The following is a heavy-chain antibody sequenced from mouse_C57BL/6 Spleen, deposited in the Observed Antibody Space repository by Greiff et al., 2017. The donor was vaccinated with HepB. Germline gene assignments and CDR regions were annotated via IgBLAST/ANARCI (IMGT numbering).Heavy chain of an antibody. J-gene: IGHJ4*01. Sequence: EVKVVESGEGLVEPGGSLKLSCAASGFTFSSYAMSWVRQTPEKRLEWVAYISSGGDYIYYADTVKGRFTISRDNARNTLYLQMSSLKSEDTAMYYCTRGTSYAMDYWGQGTSVTVSS. CDR3: TRGTSYAMDY. CDR2: ISSGGDYI. CDR1: GFTFSSYA. D-gene: IGHD3-3*01. V-gene: IGHV5-9-1*02.